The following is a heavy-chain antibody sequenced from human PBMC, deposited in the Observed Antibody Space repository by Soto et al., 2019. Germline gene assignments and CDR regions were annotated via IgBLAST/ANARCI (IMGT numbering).Heavy chain of an antibody. V-gene: IGHV1-69*12. Sequence: QVQLEQSGAEVKKPGSSVKVSCKASGGTFRTAAVSWVRQAPGQGLEWMGGIMPVFRTPDYTQKLHGRVTITADEPTSTAYMDLSGLRSDDTAVYYCARDNYRPQLGGNYYYILDVWGQGTTITVSS. J-gene: IGHJ6*02. CDR3: ARDNYRPQLGGNYYYILDV. CDR2: IMPVFRTP. CDR1: GGTFRTAA. D-gene: IGHD3-10*01.